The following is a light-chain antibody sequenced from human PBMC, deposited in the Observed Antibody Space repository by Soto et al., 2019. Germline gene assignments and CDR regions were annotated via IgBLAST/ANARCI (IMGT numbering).Light chain of an antibody. Sequence: EIVMTQSPATLSVSPGERATLSCRASQSVSSNLAWYQQKPGQAPRLLIYDASTRATGIPARFSGSGSGTEYTLAFSSLQSEDSAVDYGQQCSWHPFTVTFGGGTKVEIK. V-gene: IGKV3-15*01. CDR1: QSVSSN. CDR3: QQCSWHPFTVT. J-gene: IGKJ4*02. CDR2: DAS.